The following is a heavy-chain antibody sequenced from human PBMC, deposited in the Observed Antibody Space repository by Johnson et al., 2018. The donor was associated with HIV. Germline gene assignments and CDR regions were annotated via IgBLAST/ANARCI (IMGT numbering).Heavy chain of an antibody. V-gene: IGHV3-30-3*01. Sequence: QVQLVESGGGVVQPGRSLRLSCAASGFTFSSYAMHWVRQAPGKGLERVAVISYDGSNKYYADSVKGRSTISRDTSKNTLYLHMNSPRPDDTAVYYCARDRMRGATKDAFDIWGQGTMVTVSS. CDR2: ISYDGSNK. D-gene: IGHD1-26*01. CDR1: GFTFSSYA. J-gene: IGHJ3*02. CDR3: ARDRMRGATKDAFDI.